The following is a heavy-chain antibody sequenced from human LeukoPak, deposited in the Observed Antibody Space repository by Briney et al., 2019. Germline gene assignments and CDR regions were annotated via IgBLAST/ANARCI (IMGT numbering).Heavy chain of an antibody. Sequence: SETLSLTCTVSGGSISSYYWSWIRQPPGKGLEWIGYIYYSGSTNYNPSLKSRVTISVDTSKNQFSLKLSPVTAADTAVYYCARQERWLPFDYWGQGTLVTVSS. D-gene: IGHD5-24*01. CDR3: ARQERWLPFDY. J-gene: IGHJ4*02. CDR1: GGSISSYY. V-gene: IGHV4-59*08. CDR2: IYYSGST.